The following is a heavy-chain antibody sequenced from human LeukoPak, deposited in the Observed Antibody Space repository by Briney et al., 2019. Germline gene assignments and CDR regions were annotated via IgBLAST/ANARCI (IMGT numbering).Heavy chain of an antibody. Sequence: ASVKVSCNASGYTFTSYDINWVRQATGQGLEWMGWMNPNSGNTGYAQKFQGRVTMTRNTSISTAYMELSSLRSEDTAVYYCARGPRMYSGSYFGYWGQGTLVTVSS. D-gene: IGHD1-26*01. CDR1: GYTFTSYD. CDR2: MNPNSGNT. V-gene: IGHV1-8*01. CDR3: ARGPRMYSGSYFGY. J-gene: IGHJ4*02.